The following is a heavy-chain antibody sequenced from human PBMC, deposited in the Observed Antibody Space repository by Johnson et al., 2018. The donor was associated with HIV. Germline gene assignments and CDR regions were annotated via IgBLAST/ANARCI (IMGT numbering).Heavy chain of an antibody. Sequence: QVQLVESGGGVVQPGRSLRLSCAASGFTFSSYGMHWVRQAPGKGLEWVAVISYDGNNTYYADSVKGRFTISRDNSKSTLYLQMNSLRAEDTAVYYCARGHGSDAFDIWGQGTMVTVSS. CDR2: ISYDGNNT. V-gene: IGHV3-30*03. J-gene: IGHJ3*02. D-gene: IGHD2-2*03. CDR3: ARGHGSDAFDI. CDR1: GFTFSSYG.